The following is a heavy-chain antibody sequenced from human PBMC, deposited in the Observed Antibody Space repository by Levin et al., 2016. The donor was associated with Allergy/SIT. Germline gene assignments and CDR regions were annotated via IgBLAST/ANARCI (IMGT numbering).Heavy chain of an antibody. J-gene: IGHJ4*02. CDR3: AKDLDSGSYLVLAFDY. D-gene: IGHD1-26*01. V-gene: IGHV3-21*01. CDR1: GFTFSSYS. Sequence: GGSLRLSCAASGFTFSSYSMNWVRQAPGKGLEWVSSISSSSSYIYYADSVKGRFTISRDNSKNTLYLQMNSLRAEDTAVYYCAKDLDSGSYLVLAFDYWGQGTLVTVSS. CDR2: ISSSSSYI.